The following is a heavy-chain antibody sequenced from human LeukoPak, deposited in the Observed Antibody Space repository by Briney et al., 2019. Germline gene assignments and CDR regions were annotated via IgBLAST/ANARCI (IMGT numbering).Heavy chain of an antibody. CDR2: IYYSGST. J-gene: IGHJ3*02. Sequence: SETLSLTCTVSGGSISSSSNYWGWIRQPPGKGLEWIGSIYYSGSTYYNPSLKRRVTISVGTSKNQFSLKLGPVTAADTAVYYCANALPRRPFDMWGQGTVVTVSS. CDR3: ANALPRRPFDM. V-gene: IGHV4-39*07. CDR1: GGSISSSSNY.